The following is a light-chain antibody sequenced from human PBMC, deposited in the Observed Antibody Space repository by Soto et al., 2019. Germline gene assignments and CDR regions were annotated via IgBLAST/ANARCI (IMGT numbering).Light chain of an antibody. CDR1: QSISKN. CDR3: QQYDNWPG. CDR2: GAS. V-gene: IGKV3-15*01. Sequence: EIVMTQSPSTLSVSPGERATLACGASQSISKNLAWYHQKPGQAPRLLIYGASTRATGIPDRFSGGGSGTEFTLTIDSLQSEDFAVYYCQQYDNWPGFGEGTKVEI. J-gene: IGKJ4*01.